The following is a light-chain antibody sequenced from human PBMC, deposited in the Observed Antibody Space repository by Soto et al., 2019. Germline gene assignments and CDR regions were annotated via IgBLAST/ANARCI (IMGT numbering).Light chain of an antibody. J-gene: IGLJ3*02. Sequence: QSALTQPASVSGSPGQSITISCTGTSSDVGGYNYVSWYQQHPGKAPKLIIYEVTNRPSGVSNRFSGSKSANTASLTISGLQADDEADYYCSSYTSSITWVFGGGTKVTVL. CDR1: SSDVGGYNY. CDR2: EVT. CDR3: SSYTSSITWV. V-gene: IGLV2-14*01.